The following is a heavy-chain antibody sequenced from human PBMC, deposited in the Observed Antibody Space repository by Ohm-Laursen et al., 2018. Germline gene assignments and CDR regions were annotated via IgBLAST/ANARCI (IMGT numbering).Heavy chain of an antibody. CDR3: AKDEGFCGGDCYSPDY. Sequence: SLRLSCAASGFTFSSYAMSWVRQAPGKGLEWVSAISGSGGSTYYADSVKGRFTISRDNSKNTLYLQMNSLRAEDTAVYYCAKDEGFCGGDCYSPDYWGQGTLVTVSS. V-gene: IGHV3-23*01. J-gene: IGHJ4*02. CDR2: ISGSGGST. CDR1: GFTFSSYA. D-gene: IGHD2-21*02.